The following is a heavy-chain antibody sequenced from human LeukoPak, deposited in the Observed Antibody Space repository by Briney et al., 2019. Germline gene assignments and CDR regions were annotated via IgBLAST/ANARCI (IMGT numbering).Heavy chain of an antibody. CDR3: AAAGEFRYYFDY. V-gene: IGHV1-46*01. CDR2: INPNGGST. J-gene: IGHJ4*02. Sequence: ASVKVSCKASGGTFSSYAISWVRQAPGQGLEWMGIINPNGGSTSYAQKFQGRVTMTRDTSTSTVYMELSSLRSEDTAVYYCAAAGEFRYYFDYWGQGTLVTVSS. CDR1: GGTFSSYA. D-gene: IGHD3-10*01.